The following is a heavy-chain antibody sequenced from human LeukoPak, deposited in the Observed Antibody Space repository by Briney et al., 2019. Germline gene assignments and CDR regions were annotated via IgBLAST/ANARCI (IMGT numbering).Heavy chain of an antibody. CDR2: INSDGSST. V-gene: IGHV3-74*01. J-gene: IGHJ3*02. CDR3: AREGGGLEAIFGVVISKAFDI. D-gene: IGHD3-3*01. CDR1: GFTFSSYW. Sequence: PGRSLRLSCAASGFTFSSYWMHWVRQAPGKGLVWVPRINSDGSSTSYADSVKGRFTISRDNAKNTLYLQMNSLRAEDTAVYYCAREGGGLEAIFGVVISKAFDIWGQGTMVTVSS.